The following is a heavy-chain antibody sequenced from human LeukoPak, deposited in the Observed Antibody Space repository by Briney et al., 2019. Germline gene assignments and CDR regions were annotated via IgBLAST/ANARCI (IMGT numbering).Heavy chain of an antibody. V-gene: IGHV4-61*05. CDR2: IYYSGST. CDR1: GGSINSYSINSYY. CDR3: ARPSSGGAFDI. J-gene: IGHJ3*02. Sequence: KPSETLSLTCTVSGGSINSYSINSYYWNWIRQPPGKGLEWIGYIYYSGSTNYNPSLKSRVTISVDSSKNQFSLKLSSVTAADTAVYYCARPSSGGAFDIWGQGTMVTVSS. D-gene: IGHD3-22*01.